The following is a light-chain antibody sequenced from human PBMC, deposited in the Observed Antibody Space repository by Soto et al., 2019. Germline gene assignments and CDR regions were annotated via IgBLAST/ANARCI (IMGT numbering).Light chain of an antibody. V-gene: IGLV3-21*02. CDR1: NIGSKS. CDR2: DDS. CDR3: QVWDSSSDRCV. Sequence: SYELTQPPSVSVAPGQTARITCGGNNIGSKSVHWYQQKPGLAPVLVVYDDSDRPSGIPERFSGSNSGNTATLTISRVEAGDEADYYCQVWDSSSDRCVFGTGTKVTVL. J-gene: IGLJ1*01.